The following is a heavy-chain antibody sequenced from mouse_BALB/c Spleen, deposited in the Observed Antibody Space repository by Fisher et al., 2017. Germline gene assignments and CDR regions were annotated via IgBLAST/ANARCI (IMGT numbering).Heavy chain of an antibody. CDR3: TRHDYDAMDY. Sequence: KFKGKATFTVDTSSSTAYMQFNSLTSEDSAVYYCTRHDYDAMDYWGQGTSVTVSS. J-gene: IGHJ4*01. V-gene: IGHV1S34*01.